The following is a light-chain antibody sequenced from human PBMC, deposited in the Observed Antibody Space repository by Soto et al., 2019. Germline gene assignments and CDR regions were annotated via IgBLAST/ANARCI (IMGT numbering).Light chain of an antibody. CDR2: GAS. J-gene: IGKJ3*01. CDR1: QSVSSTY. V-gene: IGKV3-20*01. Sequence: EIVLTQSPGTLSLFPGERATLSCRASQSVSSTYFAWYRQKPGQPPSLLIYGASTRATGVPDRFSGSGSGPDFTLTISRLEPEDFAVYYCQQYISSPPGFTFGPGTTVEIK. CDR3: QQYISSPPGFT.